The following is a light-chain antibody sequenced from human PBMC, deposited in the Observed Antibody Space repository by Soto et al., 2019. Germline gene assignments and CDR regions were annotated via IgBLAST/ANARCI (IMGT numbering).Light chain of an antibody. Sequence: QSVLTQPPSVSEAPRQRVTISCSGSSSNIGKNYVCWYQQLPGTAPKLLIFDNNKRPSGIPDRFSGSKSGTSATLGIAGLQTGDEATYYCGTWDSSLSAGVFGTGTKVTVL. CDR3: GTWDSSLSAGV. CDR2: DNN. J-gene: IGLJ1*01. V-gene: IGLV1-51*01. CDR1: SSNIGKNY.